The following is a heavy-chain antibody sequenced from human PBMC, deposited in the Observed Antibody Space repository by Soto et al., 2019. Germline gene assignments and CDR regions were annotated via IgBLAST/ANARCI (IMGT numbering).Heavy chain of an antibody. V-gene: IGHV1-69*13. CDR3: ARGGDILGCSGGSCYRGYYYGMDV. Sequence: GASVKVSCKASGGTFSSYAISWVRQAPGRGLEWMGGIIPIFGTANYAQKFQGRVTITADESTSTAYMELSSLRSEDTAVYYCARGGDILGCSGGSCYRGYYYGMDVWGQGTTVTVSS. CDR1: GGTFSSYA. D-gene: IGHD2-15*01. CDR2: IIPIFGTA. J-gene: IGHJ6*02.